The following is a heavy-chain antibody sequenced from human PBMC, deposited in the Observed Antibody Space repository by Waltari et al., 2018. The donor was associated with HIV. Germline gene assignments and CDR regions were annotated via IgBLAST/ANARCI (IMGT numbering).Heavy chain of an antibody. J-gene: IGHJ4*03. CDR3: VRDSFGFDI. V-gene: IGHV6-1*01. Sequence: QVRLQQSGPGVMKTSQTLSLTCDVSRDSLSSKSAAWNWARWSPSRGLEWLGKTFDRSEWRLDYATPLKGRLGISVDMPKNQFSLHLTSLTTEDTATYDCVRDSFGFDIWGQGT. CDR2: TFDRSEWRL. CDR1: RDSLSSKSAA. D-gene: IGHD3-10*01.